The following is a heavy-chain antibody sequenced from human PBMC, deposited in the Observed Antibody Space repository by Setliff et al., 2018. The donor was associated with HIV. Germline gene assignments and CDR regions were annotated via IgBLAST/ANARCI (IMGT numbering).Heavy chain of an antibody. V-gene: IGHV1-24*01. CDR2: FDHEEGKI. CDR3: AAPSSVYIFGVLTPVSFDY. D-gene: IGHD3-3*02. Sequence: GASVKVSCKVPGDALTKLSIYWVRQAPGKGLEWMGGFDHEEGKIIYAQKFQGRVSMTEDTSTDTAYMDLSSLRSDDTAVYYCAAPSSVYIFGVLTPVSFDYWGQGTLVTVSS. CDR1: GDALTKLS. J-gene: IGHJ4*02.